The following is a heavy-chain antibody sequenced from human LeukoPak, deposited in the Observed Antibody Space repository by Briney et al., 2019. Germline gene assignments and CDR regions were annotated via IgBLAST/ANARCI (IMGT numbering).Heavy chain of an antibody. CDR3: ARAKPKNMVRGLIMRRESRYYFDY. CDR1: EFSVGSNY. D-gene: IGHD3-10*01. V-gene: IGHV3-66*01. CDR2: IYSGGST. J-gene: IGHJ4*02. Sequence: GGSLRLSCAASEFSVGSNYMTWVRQAPGKGLEWVSLIYSGGSTYYADSVKGRFTISRDNSKNTLYLQMNSLRAEDTAVYYCARAKPKNMVRGLIMRRESRYYFDYWGQGTLVTVSS.